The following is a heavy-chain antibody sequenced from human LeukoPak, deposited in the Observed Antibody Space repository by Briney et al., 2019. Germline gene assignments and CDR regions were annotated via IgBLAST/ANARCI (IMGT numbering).Heavy chain of an antibody. CDR1: GGSISSSSYY. CDR3: ARDSRSGWGNWFDP. Sequence: PSETLSLTCTVSGGSISSSSYYWGWIRQPPGTGLEWIGSIYYSGSTYYNPSLKSRVTISVDTSKNQFSLKLSSVIAADTAVYYCARDSRSGWGNWFDPWGQGTLVTVSS. D-gene: IGHD6-19*01. V-gene: IGHV4-39*07. CDR2: IYYSGST. J-gene: IGHJ5*02.